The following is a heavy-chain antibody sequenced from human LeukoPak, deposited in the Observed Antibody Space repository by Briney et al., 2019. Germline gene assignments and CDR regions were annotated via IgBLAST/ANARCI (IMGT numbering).Heavy chain of an antibody. CDR1: GFTFSSYA. Sequence: GGSLRLSCAASGFTFSSYAMHWVRQAPGKGLEWVAVISYDGSNKYYADSVKGRFTISRDNSKNTLYLQMNSLRAEDTAVYYCARGAYDFWSGYYYYGMDVWGQGTTVTVSS. CDR2: ISYDGSNK. J-gene: IGHJ6*02. D-gene: IGHD3-3*01. CDR3: ARGAYDFWSGYYYYGMDV. V-gene: IGHV3-30*04.